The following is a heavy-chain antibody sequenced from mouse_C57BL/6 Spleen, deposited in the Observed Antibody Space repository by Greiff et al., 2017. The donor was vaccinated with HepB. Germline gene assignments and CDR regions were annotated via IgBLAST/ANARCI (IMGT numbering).Heavy chain of an antibody. Sequence: QVQLQQPGAELVRPGSSVKLSCKASGYTFTSYWMDWVKQRPGQGLEWIGNIYPSDSETHYNQKFKDKATLTVDKSSSTAYMQLSSLTSEDSAVYYCASGYGKAHWYFDVWGTGTTVTVSS. CDR3: ASGYGKAHWYFDV. D-gene: IGHD2-1*01. CDR2: IYPSDSET. J-gene: IGHJ1*03. CDR1: GYTFTSYW. V-gene: IGHV1-61*01.